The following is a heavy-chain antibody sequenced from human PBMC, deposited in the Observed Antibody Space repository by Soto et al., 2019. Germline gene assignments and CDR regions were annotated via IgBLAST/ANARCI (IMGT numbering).Heavy chain of an antibody. J-gene: IGHJ4*02. CDR3: ARVIPGSVAGTGHFDY. CDR2: IWYDGSNK. V-gene: IGHV3-33*01. CDR1: GFTFSSYG. D-gene: IGHD6-19*01. Sequence: QVQLVESGGGVVQPGRSLRLSCAASGFTFSSYGMHWVRQAPGKGLEWVAVIWYDGSNKYYADSVKGRFTISRANSKNTLYLQMNSLRAEDTAVYYCARVIPGSVAGTGHFDYWGQGTLVTVSS.